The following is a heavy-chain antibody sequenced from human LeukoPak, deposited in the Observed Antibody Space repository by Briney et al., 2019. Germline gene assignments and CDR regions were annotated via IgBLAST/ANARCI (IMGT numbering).Heavy chain of an antibody. V-gene: IGHV1-2*02. J-gene: IGHJ4*02. CDR1: GYTFTGYY. D-gene: IGHD3-22*01. CDR2: INPNSGGT. CDR3: AKGDSSGYYYPPVVEI. Sequence: ASVKVSCKASGYTFTGYYMHWVRQAPGQGLEWMGWINPNSGGTNYAQKFQGRVTMTRDTSISTAYMELSRLRSDDTAVYYCAKGDSSGYYYPPVVEIWGQGTLVTVSS.